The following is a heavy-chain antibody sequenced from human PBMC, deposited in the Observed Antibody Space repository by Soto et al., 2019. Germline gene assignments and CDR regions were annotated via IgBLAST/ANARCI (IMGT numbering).Heavy chain of an antibody. J-gene: IGHJ5*01. Sequence: QVQLVQSGAEVKKPGASVKVSCKASGYTFTGYYMLWVRQAPGQGLEWMGWIKPNSRGTNYTQKVEGRVTRTSDASISTAYMQLSRLKSDDTAVYYCARDVPGIAAAGNWFDSWGQGTLVTVSS. V-gene: IGHV1-2*02. CDR3: ARDVPGIAAAGNWFDS. CDR1: GYTFTGYY. D-gene: IGHD6-13*01. CDR2: IKPNSRGT.